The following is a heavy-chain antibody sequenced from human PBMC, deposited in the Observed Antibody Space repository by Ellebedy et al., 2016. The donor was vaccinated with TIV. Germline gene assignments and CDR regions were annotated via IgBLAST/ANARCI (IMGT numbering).Heavy chain of an antibody. CDR1: GFTVSSNY. CDR3: ARETFNDVDLIVWGVFDI. CDR2: FYSGGIP. J-gene: IGHJ3*02. Sequence: GGSLRLSCAASGFTVSSNYMSWVRQAPGQGLEWVSVFYSGGIPYYADSVKGRFTTPRDNSKNTLNLQMNSLKAEDTAMYYCARETFNDVDLIVWGVFDIWGQGTMVSVSS. D-gene: IGHD3-22*01. V-gene: IGHV3-66*01.